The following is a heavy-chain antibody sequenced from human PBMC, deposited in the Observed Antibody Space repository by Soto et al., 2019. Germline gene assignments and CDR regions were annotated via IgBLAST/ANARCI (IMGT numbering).Heavy chain of an antibody. Sequence: SQTPSVTCTPPGGSISSYYWSSIRQPPGKGLERIAYIYYSGSTNYNPSLKSRVTISVDTSKNQFSLKLSSVTAADTAVYYCARGVLPWFGELFNADNYAMDVWGQGTTVTDSS. V-gene: IGHV4-59*01. CDR2: IYYSGST. D-gene: IGHD3-10*01. CDR3: ARGVLPWFGELFNADNYAMDV. J-gene: IGHJ6*02. CDR1: GGSISSYY.